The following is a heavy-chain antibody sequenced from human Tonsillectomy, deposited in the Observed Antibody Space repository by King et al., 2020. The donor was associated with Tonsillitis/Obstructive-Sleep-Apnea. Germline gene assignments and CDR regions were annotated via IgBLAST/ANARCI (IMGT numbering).Heavy chain of an antibody. Sequence: QLVQSGAEVKKPGSSVKVSCKASGGTFSSYAISWVRQAPGQGLEWMGGSIPIFGTANYAQKFQGRVTITADESTSTAYMELSSLRSEYTAVYYGARSIVVVPAANYYYYYYMDVWGKGTTVTVSS. CDR3: ARSIVVVPAANYYYYYYMDV. V-gene: IGHV1-69*01. CDR2: SIPIFGTA. J-gene: IGHJ6*03. CDR1: GGTFSSYA. D-gene: IGHD2-2*01.